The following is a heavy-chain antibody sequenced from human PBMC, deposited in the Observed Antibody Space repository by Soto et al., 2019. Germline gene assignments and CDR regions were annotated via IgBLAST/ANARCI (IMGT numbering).Heavy chain of an antibody. D-gene: IGHD2-2*01. CDR2: ISSSSSYI. V-gene: IGHV3-21*01. J-gene: IGHJ5*02. CDR3: ARDMQVPAARKSGWFDP. CDR1: GFTFSSYS. Sequence: EVQLVESGGGLVKPGGSLRLSCAASGFTFSSYSMNWVRQAPGKGLEWVSSISSSSSYIYYADSVKGRFTISRDNAKNSLYLQMNSLRAGDTAVYYCARDMQVPAARKSGWFDPWGQGTLVTVSS.